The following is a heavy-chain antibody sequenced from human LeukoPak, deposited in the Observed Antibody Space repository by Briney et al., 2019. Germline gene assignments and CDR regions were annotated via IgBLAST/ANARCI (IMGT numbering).Heavy chain of an antibody. V-gene: IGHV4-34*01. D-gene: IGHD3-10*01. CDR1: GGSLSGYY. J-gene: IGHJ4*02. CDR3: ASEGGITMVRGVINY. Sequence: PSETLSLTCAVYGGSLSGYYWSWISQPPGKGLEWSGEINHSGSTNYNPSLKSRVTISVDTSKNQFSLKLSSVTAADTAVYYCASEGGITMVRGVINYWGQGTLVTVSS. CDR2: INHSGST.